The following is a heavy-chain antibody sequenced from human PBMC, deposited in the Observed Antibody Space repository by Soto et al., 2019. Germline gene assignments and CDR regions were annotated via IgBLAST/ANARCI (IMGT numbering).Heavy chain of an antibody. CDR3: AIIVGALPGYMVF. Sequence: LSLSCTVSGGSISSYYWSWIRQPPGEGLVWNGYSYYSGSTNYNPSLKSRVTISVDTSKNQFSLKLSSVTGADTSVYYFAIIVGALPGYMVFWGQGTLATV. J-gene: IGHJ6*02. CDR2: SYYSGST. CDR1: GGSISSYY. V-gene: IGHV4-59*01. D-gene: IGHD1-26*01.